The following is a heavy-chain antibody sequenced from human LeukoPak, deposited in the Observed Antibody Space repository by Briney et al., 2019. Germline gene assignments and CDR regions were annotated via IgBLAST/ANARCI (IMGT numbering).Heavy chain of an antibody. D-gene: IGHD1-26*01. Sequence: GGSLRLSCAASGFTFSESTMHWVRQGSGKGLEWVGRIRTKPKSYATEYAASVKGRFTISRDDSKNAAYLQTNSLKTEDTAVYYCTRGGYGGNYYGIDYWGQGTLVTVSS. CDR3: TRGGYGGNYYGIDY. J-gene: IGHJ4*02. CDR2: IRTKPKSYAT. V-gene: IGHV3-73*01. CDR1: GFTFSEST.